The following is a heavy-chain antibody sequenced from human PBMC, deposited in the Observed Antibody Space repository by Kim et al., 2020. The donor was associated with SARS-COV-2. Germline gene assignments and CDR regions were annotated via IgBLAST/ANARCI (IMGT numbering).Heavy chain of an antibody. Sequence: SETLSLTCAVYGGSFSGYYWSWIRQPPGKGLEWIGEINHSGSTNYNPSLKSRVTISVDTSKNQFSLKLSSVTAADTAVYYCASSLVRGVKSAEAYWGQGTLVTVSS. V-gene: IGHV4-34*01. CDR2: INHSGST. J-gene: IGHJ4*02. CDR1: GGSFSGYY. CDR3: ASSLVRGVKSAEAY. D-gene: IGHD3-10*01.